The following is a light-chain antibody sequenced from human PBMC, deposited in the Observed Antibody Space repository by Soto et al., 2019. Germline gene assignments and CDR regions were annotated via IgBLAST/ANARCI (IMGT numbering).Light chain of an antibody. CDR1: QTILHKTNNKNY. J-gene: IGKJ1*01. CDR2: WAS. V-gene: IGKV4-1*01. Sequence: DIVLTQSPDSLAVSLGERATINCKSSQTILHKTNNKNYIAWYQQKPGHPPKLLISWASTRESGVPDRFSGSGFGTGFTLTISSLRAEDVELYYCQKYNNPPWPFGQGTKLEIK. CDR3: QKYNNPPWP.